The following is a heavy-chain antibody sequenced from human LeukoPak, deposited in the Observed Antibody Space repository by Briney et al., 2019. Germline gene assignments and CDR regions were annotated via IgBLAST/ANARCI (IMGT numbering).Heavy chain of an antibody. CDR2: ISGSDGTT. V-gene: IGHV3-23*01. J-gene: IGHJ5*02. CDR1: GFTFSNFA. Sequence: PGGSLRLSCAASGFTFSNFAMRWVRQAPGKGLEWVSGISGSDGTTYYADSMKGRFTISRDNSKNALYLQMNSLRAEDTAVYYCAKDRYNNFGGDWFDPWGQGALVTVSS. D-gene: IGHD4-11*01. CDR3: AKDRYNNFGGDWFDP.